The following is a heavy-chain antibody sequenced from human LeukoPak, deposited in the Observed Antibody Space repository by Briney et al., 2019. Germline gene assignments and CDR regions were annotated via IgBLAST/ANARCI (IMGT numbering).Heavy chain of an antibody. V-gene: IGHV1-69*08. CDR3: AREVQEPETFACDH. CDR1: GDTFSTYS. J-gene: IGHJ5*02. D-gene: IGHD4-11*01. Sequence: GASVKVSCKASGDTFSTYSFAWVRQAPGQGLEWMGRITPEINTRNYAQKFKGRVTLSADKSTRTAYMELSGLKSDDTAVYFCAREVQEPETFACDHWGQGTLVTVSS. CDR2: ITPEINTR.